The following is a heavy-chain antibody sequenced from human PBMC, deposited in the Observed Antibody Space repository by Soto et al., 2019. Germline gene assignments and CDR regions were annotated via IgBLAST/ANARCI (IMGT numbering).Heavy chain of an antibody. CDR3: AREAYYDSSGYWRPVGY. D-gene: IGHD3-22*01. CDR2: ISAYNGNT. CDR1: GYTFTSYG. Sequence: GASVKVSCKASGYTFTSYGISWVRQAPGQGLEWMGWISAYNGNTNYAQKLQGRVTMTTDTSTSTAYMELRSLRSDDTAVYYCAREAYYDSSGYWRPVGYWGQGTLVTVSS. J-gene: IGHJ4*02. V-gene: IGHV1-18*04.